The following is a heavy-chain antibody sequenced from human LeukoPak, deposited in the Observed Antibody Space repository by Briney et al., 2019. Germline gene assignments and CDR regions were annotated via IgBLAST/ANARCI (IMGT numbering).Heavy chain of an antibody. CDR1: VFTVSNNR. CDR2: IYSDGNT. D-gene: IGHD1-26*01. J-gene: IGHJ1*01. Sequence: PGGCLRLSCAASVFTVSNNRLSWVRQAPGMGLEWVSTIYSDGNTYYPDSVKGRFTISRDGSKDTLYLQLNSLRTEDTAIYYCVREREGSNSEHWGQGTLVTVSS. CDR3: VREREGSNSEH. V-gene: IGHV3-53*01.